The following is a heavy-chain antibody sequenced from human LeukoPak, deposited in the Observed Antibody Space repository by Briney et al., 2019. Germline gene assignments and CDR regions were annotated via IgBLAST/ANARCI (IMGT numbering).Heavy chain of an antibody. Sequence: GASVKVSCTASGGTFSSYAISWVRQAPGQGLEWMGGIIPIFGTANYAQKFQGRVTITADESTSTAYMELSSLRSEDTAVYYCARVWGEAGPLTHWGQGTLVTVSS. CDR3: ARVWGEAGPLTH. CDR1: GGTFSSYA. CDR2: IIPIFGTA. D-gene: IGHD6-19*01. V-gene: IGHV1-69*13. J-gene: IGHJ4*02.